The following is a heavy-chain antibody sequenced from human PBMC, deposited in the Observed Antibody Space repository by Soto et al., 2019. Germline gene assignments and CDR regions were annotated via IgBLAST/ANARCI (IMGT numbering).Heavy chain of an antibody. CDR3: TTSCSSTSCYGVNYMDV. Sequence: GGSLRLSCAASGFTLSDYYMTWIRQAPGKGLECISYISSSGNTIYYADSVKGRFTMSRDNAKNSLYLQLKSLRDEDTAVYYCTTSCSSTSCYGVNYMDVWGKGTTVTVSS. CDR2: ISSSGNTI. D-gene: IGHD2-2*01. J-gene: IGHJ6*03. CDR1: GFTLSDYY. V-gene: IGHV3-11*01.